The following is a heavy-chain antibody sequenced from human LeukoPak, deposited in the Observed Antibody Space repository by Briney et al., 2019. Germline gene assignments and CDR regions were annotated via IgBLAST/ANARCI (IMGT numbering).Heavy chain of an antibody. CDR3: ARVRGVVTANLMGAYYFDY. V-gene: IGHV4-31*03. D-gene: IGHD2-21*02. CDR1: GDSISSSSYY. CDR2: IYYSGST. J-gene: IGHJ4*02. Sequence: SETLSLTCTVSGDSISSSSYYWGWIRQPPGKGLEWIGYIYYSGSTYYNPSLKSRVTISVDTSKNQFSLKLSSVTAADTAVYYCARVRGVVTANLMGAYYFDYWGQGTLVTVSS.